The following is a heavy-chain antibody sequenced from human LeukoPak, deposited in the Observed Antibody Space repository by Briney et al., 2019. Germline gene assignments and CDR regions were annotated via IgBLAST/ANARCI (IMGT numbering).Heavy chain of an antibody. CDR1: GFTFSNAW. V-gene: IGHV3-7*02. J-gene: IGHJ6*02. CDR2: INDDGSVK. CDR3: VSVYLDA. Sequence: GGSLRLSCVASGFTFSNAWMNWVRQAPGKGLEWVAQINDDGSVKNYVDSVKGRFTISRDNAKNSLYLQMNSLRDEDTAVYYCVSVYLDAWGQGTTVTVSS. D-gene: IGHD3-16*02.